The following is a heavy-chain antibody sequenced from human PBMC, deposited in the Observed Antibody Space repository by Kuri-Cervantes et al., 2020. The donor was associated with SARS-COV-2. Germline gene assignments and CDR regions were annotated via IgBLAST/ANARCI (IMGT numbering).Heavy chain of an antibody. D-gene: IGHD3-3*01. CDR2: IYYSGST. CDR1: GGSISSYY. Sequence: SETLSLTCTVSGGSISSYYWSWIRQPPGKGLEWIGYIYYSGSTNYNPSLKSRVTISVDTSKNQFSLKLSSVTAADTAVYYCARHIPYYDFWSGYYDAFDIWGQETMVTVSS. J-gene: IGHJ3*02. CDR3: ARHIPYYDFWSGYYDAFDI. V-gene: IGHV4-59*08.